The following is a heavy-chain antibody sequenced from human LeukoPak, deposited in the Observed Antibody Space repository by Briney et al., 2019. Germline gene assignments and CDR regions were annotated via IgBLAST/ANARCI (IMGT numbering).Heavy chain of an antibody. J-gene: IGHJ4*02. CDR2: ISYDGSNK. D-gene: IGHD3-22*01. CDR3: AKDHYYDSSGPVDY. V-gene: IGHV3-30*18. Sequence: GGSLRLSCAASGFTFSSYGMHWVRQAPGKGLEWAAVISYDGSNKYYADSVKGRFTISRDNSKNTLYLQMNSLRAEDTAVYYCAKDHYYDSSGPVDYWGQGTLVTVSS. CDR1: GFTFSSYG.